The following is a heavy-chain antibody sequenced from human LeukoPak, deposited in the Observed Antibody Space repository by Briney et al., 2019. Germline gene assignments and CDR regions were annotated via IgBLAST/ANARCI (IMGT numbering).Heavy chain of an antibody. Sequence: GGSLRLSCVDSGFTFTNAWMSWVRQAPGKGLEWIGRIKSKTDGETTNYAEPVRGRFTISRDDSKSAVYLQMNSLKIEDTAVHYCTTDLGTYYHGSQRLIPIDYWGQGTLVTVSS. J-gene: IGHJ4*02. D-gene: IGHD3-10*01. V-gene: IGHV3-15*01. CDR1: GFTFTNAW. CDR2: IKSKTDGETT. CDR3: TTDLGTYYHGSQRLIPIDY.